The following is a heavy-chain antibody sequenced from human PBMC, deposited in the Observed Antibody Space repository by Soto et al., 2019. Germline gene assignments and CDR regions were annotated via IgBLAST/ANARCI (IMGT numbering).Heavy chain of an antibody. V-gene: IGHV4-59*04. Sequence: SETLSLTCTVSGGSIGTYYWSWIRQPPGKGLEWIGYIFYSGGTFYTPSLKSRVTMSVDTSNNQFSLKLSSVTAADTAVYYCARQASGYYYGWFDPWGQGTLVTVSS. CDR2: IFYSGGT. D-gene: IGHD3-22*01. CDR3: ARQASGYYYGWFDP. J-gene: IGHJ5*02. CDR1: GGSIGTYY.